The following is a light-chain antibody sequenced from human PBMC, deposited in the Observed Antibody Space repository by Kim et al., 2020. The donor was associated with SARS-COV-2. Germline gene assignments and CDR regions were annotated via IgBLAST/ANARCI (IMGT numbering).Light chain of an antibody. CDR3: QQRSNWPHT. Sequence: DIILTQSPATLSLSPGERATISCRASQSVSNYLAWYQQRPGQAPRLLIYDTSNRAPGIPARFSGSGSGTDFTLTISSLAPEDVAIYHCQQRSNWPHTFGGGTKVEIK. V-gene: IGKV3-11*01. CDR2: DTS. J-gene: IGKJ4*01. CDR1: QSVSNY.